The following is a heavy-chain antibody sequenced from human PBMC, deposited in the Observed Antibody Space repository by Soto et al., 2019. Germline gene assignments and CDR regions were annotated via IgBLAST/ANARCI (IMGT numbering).Heavy chain of an antibody. J-gene: IGHJ4*02. D-gene: IGHD6-6*01. CDR1: GGSISSGGYY. Sequence: QVQLQESGPGLVKPSQTLSLTCTVSGGSISSGGYYWSWIRQHPGKGLEWIGYIYYSGSTYYNPSLKSRVTISVDTSKNQFSLKLSSVTAADTAGYYCARGVAIAARAFDYWGQGTLVTVSS. CDR3: ARGVAIAARAFDY. V-gene: IGHV4-31*03. CDR2: IYYSGST.